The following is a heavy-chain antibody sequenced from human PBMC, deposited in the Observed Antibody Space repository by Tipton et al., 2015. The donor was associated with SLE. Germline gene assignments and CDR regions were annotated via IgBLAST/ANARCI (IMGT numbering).Heavy chain of an antibody. CDR1: GGSISSYY. J-gene: IGHJ2*01. V-gene: IGHV4-59*12. Sequence: TLSLTCTVSGGSISSYYWSWIRQPPGKGLEWIGYIYYSGSTNYNPSLKSRVTISVDRSKNQFSLKLSSVTAADTAVYYCASLGDWYFDLWGRGTLVTVSS. CDR3: ASLGDWYFDL. CDR2: IYYSGST. D-gene: IGHD3-10*01.